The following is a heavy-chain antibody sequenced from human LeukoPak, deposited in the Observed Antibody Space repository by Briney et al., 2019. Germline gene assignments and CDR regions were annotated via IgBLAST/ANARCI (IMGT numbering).Heavy chain of an antibody. V-gene: IGHV7-4-1*02. CDR1: GYTFTSYA. CDR3: ARNSIFGVIWD. CDR2: INTNTGNP. J-gene: IGHJ4*02. Sequence: GASVKVSCKASGYTFTSYAINWVRQAPGQGLEWMGWINTNTGNPTYAQGFTGQFVFSLDTSVSTAYLQISSLKAEDTAVYYCARNSIFGVIWDWGQGTLVTVSS. D-gene: IGHD3-3*01.